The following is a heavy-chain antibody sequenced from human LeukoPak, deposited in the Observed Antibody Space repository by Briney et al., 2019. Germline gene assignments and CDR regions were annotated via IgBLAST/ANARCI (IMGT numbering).Heavy chain of an antibody. Sequence: PGGSLRLSCAASGFTFGDYAMHWVRQAPGKGLEWVSLISWDGGSTYYADSVKGRFTISRDNSKNSLYLQMNSLRAEDTALYYCAKPFPPMTTVTIAFDIWGQGTMVTVSS. CDR1: GFTFGDYA. D-gene: IGHD4-17*01. J-gene: IGHJ3*02. V-gene: IGHV3-43D*03. CDR2: ISWDGGST. CDR3: AKPFPPMTTVTIAFDI.